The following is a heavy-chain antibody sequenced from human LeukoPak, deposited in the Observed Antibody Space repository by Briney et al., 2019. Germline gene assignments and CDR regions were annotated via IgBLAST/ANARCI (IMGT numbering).Heavy chain of an antibody. CDR2: ISSSSSYI. CDR3: AKDMNYYGSGLHDI. Sequence: GGSLRLSCAASGFTFSSYSMNWVRQAPGKGLEWVSSISSSSSYIYYADSVKGRFTISRDNAKNSLYLQMNSLRAEDTALYYCAKDMNYYGSGLHDIWGQGTMVTVSS. J-gene: IGHJ3*02. D-gene: IGHD3-10*01. CDR1: GFTFSSYS. V-gene: IGHV3-21*04.